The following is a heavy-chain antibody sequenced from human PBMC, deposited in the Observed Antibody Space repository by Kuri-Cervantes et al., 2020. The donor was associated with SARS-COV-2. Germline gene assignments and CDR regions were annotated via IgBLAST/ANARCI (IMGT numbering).Heavy chain of an antibody. CDR2: IFTDDKT. CDR1: EFPVNSYY. V-gene: IGHV3-66*01. D-gene: IGHD3-22*01. J-gene: IGHJ4*02. CDR3: ARAMWPYHYDSSGLIFDY. Sequence: GESLKISCPAYEFPVNSYYINWVLQAPGKGLAWVSVIFTDDKTYYADSVKDRVNMSRDNFRNTVFLQINSLRADDTAVYYCARAMWPYHYDSSGLIFDYWGQGTLVTVSS.